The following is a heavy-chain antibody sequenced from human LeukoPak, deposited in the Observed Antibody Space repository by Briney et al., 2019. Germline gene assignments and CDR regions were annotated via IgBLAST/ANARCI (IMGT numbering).Heavy chain of an antibody. J-gene: IGHJ3*02. V-gene: IGHV1-69*04. CDR1: GGTFSNYA. Sequence: GSSVKVSCKASGGTFSNYAINWVRQAPGQGLEWMGRIFPILGIANYAQKFQGRVTITADKSTSTAYMELSSLRSEDTAVYYCARASQDYYGSGSYYRGGDAFDIWGQGTMVTVSS. D-gene: IGHD3-10*01. CDR2: IFPILGIA. CDR3: ARASQDYYGSGSYYRGGDAFDI.